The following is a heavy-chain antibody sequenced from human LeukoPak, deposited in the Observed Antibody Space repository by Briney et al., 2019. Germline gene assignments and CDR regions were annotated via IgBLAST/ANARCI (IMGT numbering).Heavy chain of an antibody. D-gene: IGHD6-13*01. J-gene: IGHJ4*02. Sequence: PSETLSLTCTVSGGSISSSSYYWGWIRQPPGKGLEWIGSIYYSGSTYYNPSLKSRVTISVDTSKNQFSLKLSSVSAADTAVYYCAREYSSIYYFDYWGQGTLVTVSS. CDR3: AREYSSIYYFDY. CDR1: GGSISSSSYY. CDR2: IYYSGST. V-gene: IGHV4-39*02.